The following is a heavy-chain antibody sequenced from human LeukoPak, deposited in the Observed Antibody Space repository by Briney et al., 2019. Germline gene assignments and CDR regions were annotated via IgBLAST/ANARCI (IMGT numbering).Heavy chain of an antibody. V-gene: IGHV3-23*01. CDR3: AKDSSGYYLLATIDY. Sequence: GGSLRLSCAASGFTLSSYAMSWVRQAPGKGLEWVSAISGSGGSTYYADSVKGRFTISRDNSKNTLYLQMNSLRAEDTAVYYCAKDSSGYYLLATIDYWGQGTLVTVSS. J-gene: IGHJ4*02. CDR2: ISGSGGST. D-gene: IGHD3-22*01. CDR1: GFTLSSYA.